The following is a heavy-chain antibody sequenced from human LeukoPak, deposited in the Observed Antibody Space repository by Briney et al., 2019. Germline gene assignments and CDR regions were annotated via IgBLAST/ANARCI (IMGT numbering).Heavy chain of an antibody. CDR3: ARDRYDNNFDY. CDR1: GDSVSTNSGA. Sequence: SQTLSLTCAISGDSVSTNSGAWNWIRQSPSRGLEWLGRTYFRSKWYTDYSLSVRSRISIIPDTSNNQTSLQLNSVSPEDTAVYYCARDRYDNNFDYRGQGTLVTVSS. J-gene: IGHJ4*02. CDR2: TYFRSKWYT. V-gene: IGHV6-1*01. D-gene: IGHD3-22*01.